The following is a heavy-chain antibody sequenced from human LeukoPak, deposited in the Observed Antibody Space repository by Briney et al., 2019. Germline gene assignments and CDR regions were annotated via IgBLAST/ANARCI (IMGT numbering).Heavy chain of an antibody. Sequence: PGGSLRLSCAASGFTFSSYAMSWVRQAPGKGLEWVSTISGRGDDTYYADSVKGRFTISRDNSKNTLYLQMDSLRAEDTAVYYCAKWGPPRWGIWFGEYWGQGTLVAVSS. V-gene: IGHV3-23*01. CDR3: AKWGPPRWGIWFGEY. J-gene: IGHJ4*02. CDR2: ISGRGDDT. CDR1: GFTFSSYA. D-gene: IGHD3-10*01.